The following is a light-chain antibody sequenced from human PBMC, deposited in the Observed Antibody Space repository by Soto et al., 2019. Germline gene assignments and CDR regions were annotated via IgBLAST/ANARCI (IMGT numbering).Light chain of an antibody. CDR1: QTISYSSNTDNY. J-gene: IGKJ1*01. CDR2: WAS. V-gene: IGKV4-1*01. Sequence: DIVMTQSPDSVAVSLGERATISCKSSQTISYSSNTDNYLAWYQQKPGQPPKMLIYWASTRESGVPDRFSGSGSGTDFTLTISGLQAEDVAVYYCLQYYTTPRSFGQGTKVQIK. CDR3: LQYYTTPRS.